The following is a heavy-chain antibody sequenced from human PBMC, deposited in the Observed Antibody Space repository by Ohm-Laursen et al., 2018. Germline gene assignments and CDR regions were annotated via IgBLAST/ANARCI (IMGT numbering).Heavy chain of an antibody. Sequence: SETLSLTCTVSGGSISSYYWSWIRQPPGKGLEWIGYIYYSGSTNYNPSLKSRVTISVDTSKNQFSLKLSSVTAADTAVYYCARVLLNLSDYYDSSGYREDAFDIWGQGTMVTVSS. CDR1: GGSISSYY. CDR3: ARVLLNLSDYYDSSGYREDAFDI. D-gene: IGHD3-22*01. V-gene: IGHV4-59*01. CDR2: IYYSGST. J-gene: IGHJ3*02.